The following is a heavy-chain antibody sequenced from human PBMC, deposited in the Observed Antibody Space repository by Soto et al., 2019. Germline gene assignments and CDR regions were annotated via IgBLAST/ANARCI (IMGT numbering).Heavy chain of an antibody. CDR3: ARDLGPLWFGELLEPPIDY. CDR1: GYTFTSYG. J-gene: IGHJ4*02. D-gene: IGHD3-10*01. V-gene: IGHV1-18*01. Sequence: GASVKVSCKASGYTFTSYGISWVRQAPGQGLEWMGWISAYNGNTNYAQKLQGRVTMTTDTSTSTAYMELRSLRSDDTAVYYCARDLGPLWFGELLEPPIDYWGQGTLVTVAS. CDR2: ISAYNGNT.